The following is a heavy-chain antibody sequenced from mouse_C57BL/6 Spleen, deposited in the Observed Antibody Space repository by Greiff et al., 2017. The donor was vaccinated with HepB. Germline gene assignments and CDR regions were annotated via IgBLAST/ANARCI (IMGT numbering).Heavy chain of an antibody. CDR2: INPNYGTT. Sequence: EVQLVESGPELVKPGASVKISCKASGYSFTDYNMNWVKQSPGKGLEWIGVINPNYGTTSYNQKFKGKATLTVDQSSSTAYLQLSSLTSEDSAVYYCARRGYGYGFAYWGQGTLVTVSA. D-gene: IGHD2-2*01. J-gene: IGHJ3*01. V-gene: IGHV1-39*01. CDR1: GYSFTDYN. CDR3: ARRGYGYGFAY.